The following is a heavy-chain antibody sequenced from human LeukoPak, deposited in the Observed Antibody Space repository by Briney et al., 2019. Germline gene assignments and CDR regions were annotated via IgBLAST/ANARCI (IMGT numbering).Heavy chain of an antibody. CDR1: GFTFSSYA. CDR2: IKHDGSAK. CDR3: ATDRGWRTSGYYLYYFEY. D-gene: IGHD3-3*01. V-gene: IGHV3-7*01. Sequence: GGSLRLSCAASGFTFSSYAMSWVRQAPGKGLEWVASIKHDGSAKYYVDSVRGRFTISRDNTMNSLYLQMSSLRAEDTAVYYCATDRGWRTSGYYLYYFEYWGQGTLVTYSS. J-gene: IGHJ4*02.